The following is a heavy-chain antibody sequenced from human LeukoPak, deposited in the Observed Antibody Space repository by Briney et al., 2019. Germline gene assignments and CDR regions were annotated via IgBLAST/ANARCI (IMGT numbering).Heavy chain of an antibody. CDR2: INPSGGST. V-gene: IGHV1-46*01. D-gene: IGHD5-18*01. J-gene: IGHJ5*02. CDR3: ARALPHRRLMDTTMEQHWFDP. CDR1: GYIFTSYF. Sequence: ASVKVSCKASGYIFTSYFMHRVRQAPGQGVEWMALINPSGGSTRYAQKFQGRVTMTRDMSTSTVYMELSSLRSEDTAVYYCARALPHRRLMDTTMEQHWFDPWGQGTLVTVSS.